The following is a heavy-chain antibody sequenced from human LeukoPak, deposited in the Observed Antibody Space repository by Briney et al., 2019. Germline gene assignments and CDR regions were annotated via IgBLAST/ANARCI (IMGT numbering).Heavy chain of an antibody. J-gene: IGHJ3*01. CDR2: ISGSGGST. Sequence: GGSLRLSCAASGFTFSSYAMSWVRQAPGKGLEWVSAISGSGGSTYYADSVKGRFTISRDNSKNTLYLQMNSLRAGDTAVYYCAKDGTTYYYDSSGRWVWGQGTMVTVSS. CDR3: AKDGTTYYYDSSGRWV. D-gene: IGHD3-22*01. CDR1: GFTFSSYA. V-gene: IGHV3-23*01.